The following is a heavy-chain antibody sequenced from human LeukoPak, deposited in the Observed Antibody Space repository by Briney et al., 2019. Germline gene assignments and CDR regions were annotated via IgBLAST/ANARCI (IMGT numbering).Heavy chain of an antibody. Sequence: SETLSHTCTVSGRSISSSSWYWGWIRQPPGKGLQWIGSIYYSGSTYYNPSLKSRVTISVDTSKNQFSLKLSSVTAADTAAYYCARVCPSSWYYYYMDVWGKGTTVTVSS. D-gene: IGHD6-13*01. CDR3: ARVCPSSWYYYYMDV. J-gene: IGHJ6*03. CDR2: IYYSGST. V-gene: IGHV4-39*07. CDR1: GRSISSSSWY.